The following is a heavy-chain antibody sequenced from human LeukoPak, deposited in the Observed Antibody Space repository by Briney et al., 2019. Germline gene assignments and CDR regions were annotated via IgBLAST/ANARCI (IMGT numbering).Heavy chain of an antibody. CDR3: AKDLLGQWPTVFDY. V-gene: IGHV3-7*01. D-gene: IGHD6-19*01. Sequence: GGSLRLSCAASGFTFSTYWMSWVRQAPGKGLEWVANIKQDGGEIYYVDSVKGRFTISRDNAKNTLDLQMNSLRAEDTAVYYCAKDLLGQWPTVFDYWGQGTLVTVSS. CDR2: IKQDGGEI. J-gene: IGHJ4*02. CDR1: GFTFSTYW.